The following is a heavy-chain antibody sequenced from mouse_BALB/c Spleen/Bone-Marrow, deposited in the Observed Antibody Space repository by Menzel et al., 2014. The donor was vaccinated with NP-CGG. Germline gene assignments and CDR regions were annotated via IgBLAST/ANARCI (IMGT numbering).Heavy chain of an antibody. V-gene: IGHV1-69*02. CDR2: IYPSDSYI. Sequence: QVQLQQPGAELVRPGASLKLSCRASGYTFTSYWINWVKQRPGQGLEWIGNIYPSDSYINYNQRFKDKAILTVDKSSSTAYMQLSSPTSEDSAVYYCTRYGNSHYYAIDYWGQGTSVTVSS. D-gene: IGHD1-1*01. CDR3: TRYGNSHYYAIDY. J-gene: IGHJ4*01. CDR1: GYTFTSYW.